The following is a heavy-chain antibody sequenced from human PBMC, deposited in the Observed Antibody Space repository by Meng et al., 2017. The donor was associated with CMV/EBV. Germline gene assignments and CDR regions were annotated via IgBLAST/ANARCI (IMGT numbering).Heavy chain of an antibody. J-gene: IGHJ6*02. CDR3: ARDRRYCSSTSCYPPYYYYYGMDV. V-gene: IGHV3-11*01. CDR2: ISSSGSTI. D-gene: IGHD2-2*01. Sequence: GGSPRLSCAASGFTFSDYYMSWIRQAPGKGLEWVSYISSSGSTIYYADSVKGRFTISRDNAKNSLYLQMNSLRAEDTAVYYCARDRRYCSSTSCYPPYYYYYGMDVWGQGTTVTVSS. CDR1: GFTFSDYY.